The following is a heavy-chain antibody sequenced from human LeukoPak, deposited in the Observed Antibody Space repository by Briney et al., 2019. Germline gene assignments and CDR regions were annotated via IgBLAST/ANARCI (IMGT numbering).Heavy chain of an antibody. D-gene: IGHD1-26*01. Sequence: SETLSLTCAVSGGSISSYYWSWIRQPPGKGLEWIGYIYYSGSTNYNPSLKSRVTISVDTSKNQFSLKLSSVTAADTAVYYCASTNWSYGFDYWGQGTLVTVSS. CDR1: GGSISSYY. CDR2: IYYSGST. V-gene: IGHV4-59*08. CDR3: ASTNWSYGFDY. J-gene: IGHJ4*02.